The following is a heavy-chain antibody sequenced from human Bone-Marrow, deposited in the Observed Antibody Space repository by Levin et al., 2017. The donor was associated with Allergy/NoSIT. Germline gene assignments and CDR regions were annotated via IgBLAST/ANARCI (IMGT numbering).Heavy chain of an antibody. CDR3: AKYSSAWYYYFDY. CDR2: IGGSGGST. D-gene: IGHD6-19*01. J-gene: IGHJ4*02. CDR1: GFTFSTYA. V-gene: IGHV3-23*01. Sequence: SCAVSGFTFSTYAMGWVRQAPGKGLEWVSAIGGSGGSTYYADSVKGRFTISRDNSKNTLYLQMNSLRAEDTAVYYCAKYSSAWYYYFDYWGQGTLVTVSS.